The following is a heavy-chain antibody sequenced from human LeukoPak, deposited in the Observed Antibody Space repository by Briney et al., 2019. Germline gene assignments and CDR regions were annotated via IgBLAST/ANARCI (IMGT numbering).Heavy chain of an antibody. J-gene: IGHJ4*02. CDR2: ISWNGGSI. D-gene: IGHD6-13*01. CDR1: GFTFENYA. V-gene: IGHV3-9*01. Sequence: PGGSLRLSCVASGFTFENYAMHWVRQAPGKGLEWVSGISWNGGSIGYADFAKGRFTISRDNARNSLFLQMNSLRAEDTAVYYCARDQGSSLDYWGQGTLVTVSS. CDR3: ARDQGSSLDY.